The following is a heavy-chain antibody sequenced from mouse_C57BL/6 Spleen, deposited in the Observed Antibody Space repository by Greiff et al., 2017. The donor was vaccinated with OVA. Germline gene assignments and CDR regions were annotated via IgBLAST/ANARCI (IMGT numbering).Heavy chain of an antibody. Sequence: EVKLVESGPGLVKPSQSLSLTCSVTGYSITSGYYWNWIRQFPGNKLEWMGYISYDGSNNYNPSLKNRISITRDTSKNQFFLKLNSVTTEDTATYYCAREDSSGYDWGQGTLVTVSA. D-gene: IGHD3-2*02. J-gene: IGHJ3*01. V-gene: IGHV3-6*01. CDR1: GYSITSGYY. CDR3: AREDSSGYD. CDR2: ISYDGSN.